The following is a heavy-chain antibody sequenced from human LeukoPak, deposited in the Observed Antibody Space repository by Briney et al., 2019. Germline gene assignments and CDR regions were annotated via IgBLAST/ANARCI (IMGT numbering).Heavy chain of an antibody. J-gene: IGHJ4*01. CDR1: GFTFSGSA. CDR2: IRSKANNYAT. Sequence: GGSLRLSCAASGFTFSGSAMHWVRQAFGKGLEWVGRIRSKANNYATTYAESVKGRFTISRDDSKNTAYLQMNSLKTEDTAIYYCIIYSSSWYYYWGQGTLVTVSS. CDR3: IIYSSSWYYY. D-gene: IGHD6-13*01. V-gene: IGHV3-73*01.